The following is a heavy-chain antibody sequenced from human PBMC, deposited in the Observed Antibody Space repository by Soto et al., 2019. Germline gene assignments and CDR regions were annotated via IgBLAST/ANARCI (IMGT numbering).Heavy chain of an antibody. CDR1: GLTFGNYA. V-gene: IGHV3-23*01. D-gene: IGHD2-21*02. CDR3: AVTPNCGRDCSAASYWYFDI. J-gene: IGHJ2*01. CDR2: ISGDSGRT. Sequence: EVQLLESGGGLVQPGGSVRLSCAASGLTFGNYAMSWVRQAPGKGLEWVSVISGDSGRTYYADSVKGRFTISRDNSKNTLYRQMNTLRAEDTAVYYCAVTPNCGRDCSAASYWYFDIWGRGTLVTVSS.